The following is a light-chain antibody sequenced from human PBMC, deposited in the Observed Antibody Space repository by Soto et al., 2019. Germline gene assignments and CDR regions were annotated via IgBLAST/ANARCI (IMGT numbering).Light chain of an antibody. CDR1: SSDVGGYDY. CDR2: EVS. J-gene: IGLJ1*01. V-gene: IGLV2-14*01. CDR3: SSYTSSNTLYV. Sequence: QCALTQPASVSGSPGQSITISCTGTSSDVGGYDYVSWYQQHPDKAPKLMIYEVSNRPSGVSSRFSGSKSGNTASLTISGLQAEDEADYYCSSYTSSNTLYVFGTGTKVTVL.